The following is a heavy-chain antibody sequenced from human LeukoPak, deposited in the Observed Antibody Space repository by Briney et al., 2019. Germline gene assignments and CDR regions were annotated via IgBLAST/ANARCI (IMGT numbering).Heavy chain of an antibody. V-gene: IGHV7-4-1*02. CDR1: GYTFTSFT. Sequence: ASVKVSCKASGYTFTSFTMNWVRQAPGQGLEWMGWINTNTGNPMYAQGFTGRFVFSLDTSVSTAYLQISSLKAEDTAVYYCARETPAAGGNWLDPWGQGTLVTVSS. D-gene: IGHD6-13*01. CDR3: ARETPAAGGNWLDP. CDR2: INTNTGNP. J-gene: IGHJ5*02.